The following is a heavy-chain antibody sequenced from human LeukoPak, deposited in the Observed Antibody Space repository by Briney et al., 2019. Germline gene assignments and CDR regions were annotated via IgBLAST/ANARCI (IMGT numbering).Heavy chain of an antibody. CDR1: GYTFTSYY. J-gene: IGHJ6*02. D-gene: IGHD3-3*01. CDR3: ARDPPREFLEWYNPLDV. V-gene: IGHV1-46*01. CDR2: INPSGGST. Sequence: ASVKVSCKASGYTFTSYYMHWMRQAPGQGLEWMGIINPSGGSTSYAQKFQGRVTMTRDTSTSTVYMELSSLRSEDTAVYYCARDPPREFLEWYNPLDVWGQGTTVTVSS.